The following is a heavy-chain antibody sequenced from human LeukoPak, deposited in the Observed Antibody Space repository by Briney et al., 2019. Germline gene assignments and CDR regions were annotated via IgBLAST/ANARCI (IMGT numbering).Heavy chain of an antibody. CDR2: INPSGGST. D-gene: IGHD3-22*01. CDR1: GCTFTSYY. Sequence: ASVKVSCKASGCTFTSYYMHWVRQAPGQGLEWMGIINPSGGSTSYAQKFQGRVTMTRDMSTSTVYMELSSLRSEDTAVYYCARDREYDSSGYPSYYFDYWGQGTLVTVSS. CDR3: ARDREYDSSGYPSYYFDY. V-gene: IGHV1-46*01. J-gene: IGHJ4*02.